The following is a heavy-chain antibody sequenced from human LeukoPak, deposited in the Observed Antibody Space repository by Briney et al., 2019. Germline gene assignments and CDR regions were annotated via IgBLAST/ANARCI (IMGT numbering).Heavy chain of an antibody. J-gene: IGHJ4*02. D-gene: IGHD6-13*01. Sequence: KPSETLSLTCTVSGGSISSSSYYWGWIRQPPGKGLEWIGSIYYSGSTYYNPSLKSRVTISVDTSKNQFSLKLSSVTAADTAVYYCARSFGGIAAASTNYWGQGTLVTVSS. V-gene: IGHV4-39*07. CDR2: IYYSGST. CDR3: ARSFGGIAAASTNY. CDR1: GGSISSSSYY.